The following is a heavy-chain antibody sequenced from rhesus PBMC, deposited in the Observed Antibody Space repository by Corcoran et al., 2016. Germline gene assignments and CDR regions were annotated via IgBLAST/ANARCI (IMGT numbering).Heavy chain of an antibody. Sequence: QVRLQESGPGLVKSSETLSLTCAVSVASISSYWWTWIRQPPGKGLEWIGELNGNSGTPDYNPPLKRRVTISKDAAKNQFSLKLNSVTAADTAVYYCASEFVYWGQGVLVTVSS. CDR1: VASISSYW. CDR3: ASEFVY. V-gene: IGHV4-80*01. CDR2: LNGNSGTP. J-gene: IGHJ4*01.